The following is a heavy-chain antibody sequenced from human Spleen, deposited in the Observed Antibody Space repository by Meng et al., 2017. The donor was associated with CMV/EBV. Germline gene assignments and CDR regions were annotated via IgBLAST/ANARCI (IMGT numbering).Heavy chain of an antibody. CDR3: AKSMSGYSSGWYDY. V-gene: IGHV3-23*01. CDR1: GFTFSNAW. J-gene: IGHJ4*02. CDR2: ISGSGGST. D-gene: IGHD6-19*01. Sequence: GESLKISCAASGFTFSNAWMSWVRQAPGKGLEWVSAISGSGGSTYYADSVKGRFTISRDNSKNTLYLQMNSLRAEDTAVYYCAKSMSGYSSGWYDYWGQGTLVTVSS.